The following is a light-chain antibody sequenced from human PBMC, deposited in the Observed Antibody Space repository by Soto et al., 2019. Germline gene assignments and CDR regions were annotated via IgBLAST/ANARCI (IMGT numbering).Light chain of an antibody. CDR3: QQYNKWPLFT. CDR2: GAS. Sequence: ETVLTQSPATFSVSPGERATLSRRASQSIGSNLAWYQQRPGQPPRLLIYGASTRATGVPARFSGSGSGTELTLTINCLESADFALYYCQQYNKWPLFTFGPGTKVDIK. CDR1: QSIGSN. V-gene: IGKV3-15*01. J-gene: IGKJ3*01.